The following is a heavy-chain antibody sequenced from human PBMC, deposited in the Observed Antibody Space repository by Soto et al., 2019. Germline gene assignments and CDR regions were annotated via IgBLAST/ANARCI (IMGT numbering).Heavy chain of an antibody. CDR2: IIPIFGTA. J-gene: IGHJ4*02. D-gene: IGHD3-9*01. Sequence: QVQLVQSGAEVKKPGSSVKVSCKASGGTFSSYAISWVRQAPGQGLEWMGGIIPIFGTANYAQNFQGRVTITADESTGQAYMELSSLRSEDTAVYYCAGGPILTGYRLQGWGQGTLVTVSS. CDR1: GGTFSSYA. V-gene: IGHV1-69*01. CDR3: AGGPILTGYRLQG.